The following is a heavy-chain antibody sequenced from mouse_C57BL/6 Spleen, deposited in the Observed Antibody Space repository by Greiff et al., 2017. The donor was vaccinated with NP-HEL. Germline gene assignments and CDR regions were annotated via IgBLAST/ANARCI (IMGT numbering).Heavy chain of an antibody. CDR1: GYTFTSYW. CDR3: ARHAYCGSRAEFAY. CDR2: IYPSDSET. Sequence: QVQLQQPGAELVRPGSSVKLSCKASGYTFTSYWMDWVKQRPGQGLEWIGNIYPSDSETHYNQKFKDKATLTVDKSSSTADMQLSSLTSEDSAVYYCARHAYCGSRAEFAYWGQGARVTVSA. D-gene: IGHD1-1*01. V-gene: IGHV1-61*01. J-gene: IGHJ3*01.